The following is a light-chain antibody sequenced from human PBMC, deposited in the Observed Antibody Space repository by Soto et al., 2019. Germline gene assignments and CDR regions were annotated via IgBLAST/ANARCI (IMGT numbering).Light chain of an antibody. V-gene: IGKV3-15*01. CDR2: GAS. CDR1: ESVSTN. CDR3: QQYNNWPSIT. J-gene: IGKJ5*01. Sequence: EIVMTLSLATLSVSPRERATLSCRASESVSTNLAWYQQKAGQAPRLLIYGASTRVTGIPARFSGSGSGTEFTLTISSLQSEDFAVYYCQQYNNWPSITFCQGARPEIK.